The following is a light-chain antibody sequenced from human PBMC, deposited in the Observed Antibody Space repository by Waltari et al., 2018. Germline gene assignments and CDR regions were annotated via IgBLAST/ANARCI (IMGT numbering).Light chain of an antibody. CDR1: QSVSRS. J-gene: IGKJ1*01. CDR2: GAA. Sequence: IVLTQSPGTLSLSPGERATLSCRASQSVSRSLAWYQQKPGQAPKLRIDGAATRATGNPDRFTGSGYGTDFSLTISSLEPEDFAIYFCQHYVRLPATFGQGTKGEIK. CDR3: QHYVRLPAT. V-gene: IGKV3-20*01.